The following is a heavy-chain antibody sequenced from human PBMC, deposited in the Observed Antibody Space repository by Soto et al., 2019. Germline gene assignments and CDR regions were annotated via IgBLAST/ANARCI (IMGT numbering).Heavy chain of an antibody. V-gene: IGHV3-30*18. D-gene: IGHD1-7*01. J-gene: IGHJ4*02. CDR3: AKDNELTLDY. CDR2: ISYDGSNK. CDR1: GFTFSSYG. Sequence: VQLVESGGGVVQPGRSLRLSCAASGFTFSSYGMHWVRQAPGKGLEWVAVISYDGSNKYYADSVKGRFTISRDNSKNTLYLQMNSLRAEDTAVYYCAKDNELTLDYWGQGTLVTVSS.